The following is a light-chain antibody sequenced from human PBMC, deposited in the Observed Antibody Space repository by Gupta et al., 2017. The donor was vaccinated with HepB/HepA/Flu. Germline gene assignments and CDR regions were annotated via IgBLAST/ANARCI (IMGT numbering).Light chain of an antibody. CDR3: CADAGRYSYV. CDR1: SSDVGTYNY. V-gene: IGLV2-11*01. J-gene: IGLJ1*01. Sequence: QSALTPPRSVSGSPGQSVTISCTVTSSDVGTYNYVSWYQQHPGKAPHLMIYDVIKRPSGVPGRFSGSKAGNTASLTISDLQAEEDADYHCCADAGRYSYVFGNGTKVTVL. CDR2: DVI.